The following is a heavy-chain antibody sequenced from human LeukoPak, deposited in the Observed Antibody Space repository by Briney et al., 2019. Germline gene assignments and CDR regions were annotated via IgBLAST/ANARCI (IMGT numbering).Heavy chain of an antibody. CDR2: ISPSGTSV. J-gene: IGHJ6*03. D-gene: IGHD3-10*01. Sequence: PGGSLTLSCAASGFTFSHYEMNWVRQAPGKGLEWLSYISPSGTSVYYADSVKGRFTISRDNAKNPLYLQMNSLRAEDTAVYYCAREGTSYYYGSGSHPGVRYMDVWGKGTTVTVSS. CDR1: GFTFSHYE. CDR3: AREGTSYYYGSGSHPGVRYMDV. V-gene: IGHV3-48*03.